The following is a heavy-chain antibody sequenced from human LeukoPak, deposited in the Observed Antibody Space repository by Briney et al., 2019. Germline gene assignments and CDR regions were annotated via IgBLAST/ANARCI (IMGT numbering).Heavy chain of an antibody. Sequence: ASVKVSCKASGYTFTGYYMHWVRQAPGQGLEWMGRINPNSGGTNYAQKFQGRVTMTRDTSTSTVYMELSSLRSEDTTVYYCARGRGYDRTGYVYYFDYWGQGTLVSVSS. CDR1: GYTFTGYY. V-gene: IGHV1-2*02. J-gene: IGHJ4*02. D-gene: IGHD3-22*01. CDR2: INPNSGGT. CDR3: ARGRGYDRTGYVYYFDY.